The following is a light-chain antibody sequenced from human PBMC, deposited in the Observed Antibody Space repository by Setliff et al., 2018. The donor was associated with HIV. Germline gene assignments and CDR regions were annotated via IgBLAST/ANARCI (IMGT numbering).Light chain of an antibody. CDR2: EVT. CDR3: CSYAGSTSYV. V-gene: IGLV2-23*02. Sequence: QSALTQPASVSGSPGQSITISCTGTSRDVGSYKLVSWYQQYPGKAPKLIICEVTKRPSGVSNRFSGFKSGYTASLTISGLQAEDEADYYCCSYAGSTSYVFGTGT. CDR1: SRDVGSYKL. J-gene: IGLJ1*01.